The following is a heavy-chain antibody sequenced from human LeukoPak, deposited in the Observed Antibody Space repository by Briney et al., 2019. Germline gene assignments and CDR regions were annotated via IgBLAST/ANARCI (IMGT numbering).Heavy chain of an antibody. CDR2: IYYSGST. V-gene: IGHV4-59*12. Sequence: PSETLSLTCSVSSGSINIYYWSWMRQPPGKGLEWIGYIYYSGSTNYDPSLKSRVTISVDTSKKQFSLKLSSVTAADTAVYYCAREVGGGAFDIWGQGTMVTVSS. CDR3: AREVGGGAFDI. D-gene: IGHD2-21*01. J-gene: IGHJ3*02. CDR1: SGSINIYY.